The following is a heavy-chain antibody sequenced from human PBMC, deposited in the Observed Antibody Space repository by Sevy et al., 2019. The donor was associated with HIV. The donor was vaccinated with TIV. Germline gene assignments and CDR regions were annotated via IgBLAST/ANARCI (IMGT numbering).Heavy chain of an antibody. CDR1: GVTVSSNF. D-gene: IGHD3-3*01. V-gene: IGHV3-53*01. CDR3: ARGKHVSDYYGSFDY. Sequence: GGSLRLSCTVSGVTVSSNFISWVRQAPGKGLEWVSVIWLTGATYYADSVKGRFTISRDNSKNTGYLDMSSVRADDTAVYFCARGKHVSDYYGSFDYWGQGTLVTVSS. J-gene: IGHJ4*02. CDR2: IWLTGAT.